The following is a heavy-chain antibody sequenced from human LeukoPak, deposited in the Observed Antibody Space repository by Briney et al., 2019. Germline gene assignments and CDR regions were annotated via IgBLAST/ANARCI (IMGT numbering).Heavy chain of an antibody. D-gene: IGHD3-10*01. V-gene: IGHV4-39*01. Sequence: KTSETLSLTCTVSGGSISSNSYYWGWIRQSPGKGLEWIGTIYYSGSTYYSPSLKSRVTISVDTSKNQFSLKLSSVTAADTAMYYCARNRYYYGSGNYGVPNWFDPWGQGTLVTVSS. CDR3: ARNRYYYGSGNYGVPNWFDP. CDR1: GGSISSNSYY. CDR2: IYYSGST. J-gene: IGHJ5*02.